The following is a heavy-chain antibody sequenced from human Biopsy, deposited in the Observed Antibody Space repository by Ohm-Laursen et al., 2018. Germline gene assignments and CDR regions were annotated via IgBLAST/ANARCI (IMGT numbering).Heavy chain of an antibody. V-gene: IGHV4-34*01. CDR1: GESFNGYY. Sequence: TLSLTCAVYGESFNGYYWSWIRQTPGKGLEWIGEINHSGRTNYNPSLKSRVIISVDTSKNQFSLKVRSVTAADTAVYYCVRGVDYYDPYHYYALDVWGQGTTVTVSS. D-gene: IGHD3-22*01. J-gene: IGHJ6*02. CDR3: VRGVDYYDPYHYYALDV. CDR2: INHSGRT.